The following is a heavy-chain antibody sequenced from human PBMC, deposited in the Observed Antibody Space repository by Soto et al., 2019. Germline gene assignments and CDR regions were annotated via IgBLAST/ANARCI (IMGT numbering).Heavy chain of an antibody. Sequence: SQTLSLTCAISGDSVSTNSATWDWIRQSPSRGLEWLGRTYYRSKWDYDYAASVKGRININPDTSNNQVSLHLDSVTPDDTAVYYCARLIGNSWLDAWGQGTLVTVYS. J-gene: IGHJ5*02. D-gene: IGHD2-8*01. CDR3: ARLIGNSWLDA. CDR2: TYYRSKWDY. V-gene: IGHV6-1*01. CDR1: GDSVSTNSAT.